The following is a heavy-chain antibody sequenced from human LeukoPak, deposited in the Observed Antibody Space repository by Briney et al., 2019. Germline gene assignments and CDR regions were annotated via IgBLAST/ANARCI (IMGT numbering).Heavy chain of an antibody. D-gene: IGHD1-14*01. CDR2: ISGSGGTT. CDR1: GFTFNNYA. CDR3: AKVSGGGLYYDGMDV. Sequence: GGSLRLSCAASGFTFNNYAMNWVRQAPGKGLEWVSVISGSGGTTYYADSVKGRLTISRDSSKNTLYLQMNSLRAEDTAVYYCAKVSGGGLYYDGMDVWGQGTTVTVSS. J-gene: IGHJ6*02. V-gene: IGHV3-23*01.